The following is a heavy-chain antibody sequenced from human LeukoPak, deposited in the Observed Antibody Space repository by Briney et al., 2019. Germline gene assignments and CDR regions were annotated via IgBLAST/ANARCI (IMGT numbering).Heavy chain of an antibody. Sequence: GGSLRLSCAASGFIFSSYGMHWVRQAPGKGLEWVAVIWYDGSNKYYADSVKGRFTISRDNSKNTLYLQVNSLRDEDTAVYYCARDYGGTLEYWGQGTLVTVSS. D-gene: IGHD4-23*01. CDR3: ARDYGGTLEY. J-gene: IGHJ4*02. V-gene: IGHV3-33*01. CDR1: GFIFSSYG. CDR2: IWYDGSNK.